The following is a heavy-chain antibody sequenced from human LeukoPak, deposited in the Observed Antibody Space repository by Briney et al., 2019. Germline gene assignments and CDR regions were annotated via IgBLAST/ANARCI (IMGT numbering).Heavy chain of an antibody. D-gene: IGHD7-27*01. CDR1: GLTVSSSH. J-gene: IGHJ4*02. V-gene: IGHV3-66*02. CDR2: IKSGSNT. Sequence: PGGSLRLSCAASGLTVSSSHMTRIRQAPRKGLEWVSIIKSGSNTDYADSVKGRFAISRDNSKNTVYLQMNSLRIEDTAVYYCVNLPGGGQWGQGTLVTVSS. CDR3: VNLPGGGQ.